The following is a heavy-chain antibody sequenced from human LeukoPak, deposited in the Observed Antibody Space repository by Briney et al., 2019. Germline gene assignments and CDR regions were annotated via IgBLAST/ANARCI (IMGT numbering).Heavy chain of an antibody. J-gene: IGHJ4*02. CDR3: ARDLGSGWIIVDY. V-gene: IGHV1-2*02. Sequence: GASVKVSCKASGYTFTGYYIHWMRQAPGQGLEWMGWINPNSGGTNSAQKFQGRVTLTRDTSISTAYLELSSLRSDDTAVYYCARDLGSGWIIVDYWGQGTLVTVSS. CDR1: GYTFTGYY. D-gene: IGHD6-19*01. CDR2: INPNSGGT.